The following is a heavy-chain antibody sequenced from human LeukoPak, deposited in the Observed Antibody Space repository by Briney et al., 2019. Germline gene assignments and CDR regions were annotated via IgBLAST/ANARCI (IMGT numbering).Heavy chain of an antibody. CDR2: IIASGGST. D-gene: IGHD6-19*01. J-gene: IGHJ1*01. CDR1: GFTFSSYS. Sequence: AGSLRLSCAASGFTFSSYSMSWVRQAPGKLLEWVSAIIASGGSTYYANSVKGRFTLSRDNSKHTLYLQMNSLRAEDTAVYYCAKDSDPDIAVAGIAYQHWGQGTLVSVSS. CDR3: AKDSDPDIAVAGIAYQH. V-gene: IGHV3-23*01.